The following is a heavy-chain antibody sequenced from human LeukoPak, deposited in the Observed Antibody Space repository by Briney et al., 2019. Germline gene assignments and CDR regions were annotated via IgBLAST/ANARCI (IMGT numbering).Heavy chain of an antibody. CDR3: AKPYDSSGYYYIDY. J-gene: IGHJ4*02. D-gene: IGHD3-22*01. CDR2: ISGSGGST. Sequence: GGSLRLSCAASGFTFSSYAMSWVRQAPGKGLEWVSAISGSGGSTYYADSVKGRFTISRDNSKNTLYLQINSLRAEDTAVYYCAKPYDSSGYYYIDYWGQGTLVTVSS. V-gene: IGHV3-23*01. CDR1: GFTFSSYA.